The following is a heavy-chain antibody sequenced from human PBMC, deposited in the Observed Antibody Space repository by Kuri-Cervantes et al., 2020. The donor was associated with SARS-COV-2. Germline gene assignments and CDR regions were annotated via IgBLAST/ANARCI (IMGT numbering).Heavy chain of an antibody. V-gene: IGHV1-58*01. Sequence: SVKVSCKISGFTFTTSAVQWVRQARGQRLEWIGWIVVGSGNTDYAQKFQERVTITRDMSTSTAYMELSSLRSEDTAVYYCARDGQWLVLLDYYYYGMDVWGQGTTVTVSS. J-gene: IGHJ6*02. CDR3: ARDGQWLVLLDYYYYGMDV. D-gene: IGHD6-19*01. CDR1: GFTFTTSA. CDR2: IVVGSGNT.